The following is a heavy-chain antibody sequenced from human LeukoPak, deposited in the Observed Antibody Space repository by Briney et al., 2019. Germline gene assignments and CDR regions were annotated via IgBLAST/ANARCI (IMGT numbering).Heavy chain of an antibody. CDR1: GFTFSSYS. D-gene: IGHD6-13*01. CDR2: ISSSSSTI. J-gene: IGHJ5*02. CDR3: AREGGAAGDTPSPNWFDP. V-gene: IGHV3-48*04. Sequence: PGGSLRLSCAASGFTFSSYSMNWVRQAPGKGLEWVSYISSSSSTIYYADSVKGRFTISRDNAKNSLYLQMNSLRADDTAVYYCAREGGAAGDTPSPNWFDPWGQGTLVTVSS.